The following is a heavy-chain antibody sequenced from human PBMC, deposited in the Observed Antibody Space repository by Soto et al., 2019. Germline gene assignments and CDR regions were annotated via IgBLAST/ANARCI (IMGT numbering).Heavy chain of an antibody. Sequence: QVQLVESGGGLVKPGTSLRLSCAASGFTFSDHYMSWIRQAPGKGLEWLSHISARSTYTNYGDSVKGRFSISRDNVKQTVYLQMNSLTVGDTAIYYCAMGDYGRYWGPGTLVTVSS. D-gene: IGHD4-17*01. CDR2: ISARSTYT. J-gene: IGHJ4*02. CDR3: AMGDYGRY. CDR1: GFTFSDHY. V-gene: IGHV3-11*06.